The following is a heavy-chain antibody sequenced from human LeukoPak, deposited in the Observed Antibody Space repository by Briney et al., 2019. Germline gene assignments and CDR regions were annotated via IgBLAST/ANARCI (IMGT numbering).Heavy chain of an antibody. CDR1: GYSFTSYW. D-gene: IGHD2-2*01. CDR3: ARLTRYCSSTSCSGSGWFDP. CDR2: IYPGDSDT. V-gene: IGHV5-51*01. Sequence: GESLKISCKGSGYSFTSYWIGWVRQMPGKGLEWMGIIYPGDSDTRYSPSFQGQVTISADKSISTAYLQWSSLKASDTAMYYCARLTRYCSSTSCSGSGWFDPWGQGTLVTVSS. J-gene: IGHJ5*02.